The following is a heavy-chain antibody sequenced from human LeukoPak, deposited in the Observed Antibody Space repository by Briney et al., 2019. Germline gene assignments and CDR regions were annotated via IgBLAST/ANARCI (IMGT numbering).Heavy chain of an antibody. V-gene: IGHV3-23*01. J-gene: IGHJ4*02. CDR3: AKASGYCSSTTSCYSYFDY. Sequence: GGSLRLSCAASGFTFSSYAMSWVRQAPGKGLEWVSGINNSGGSTYYADSVKGRFTISRDNSKNTLYLQMNSLRDEDTAVYYCAKASGYCSSTTSCYSYFDYWGQGTLVTVSS. D-gene: IGHD2-2*01. CDR2: INNSGGST. CDR1: GFTFSSYA.